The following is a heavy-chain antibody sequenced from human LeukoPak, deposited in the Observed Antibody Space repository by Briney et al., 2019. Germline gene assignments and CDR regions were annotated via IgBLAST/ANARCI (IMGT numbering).Heavy chain of an antibody. Sequence: GGSLRLSCAASGFTFDDYAMHWVRQAPGKGLEWGSGISWNSGSIGYADSVRGRFTISRDNAKNSLYLQMNSLRAEDTALYYCAKDSQWLVSGGSGYFDYWGQGTLVTVSS. CDR3: AKDSQWLVSGGSGYFDY. CDR1: GFTFDDYA. CDR2: ISWNSGSI. V-gene: IGHV3-9*01. J-gene: IGHJ4*02. D-gene: IGHD6-19*01.